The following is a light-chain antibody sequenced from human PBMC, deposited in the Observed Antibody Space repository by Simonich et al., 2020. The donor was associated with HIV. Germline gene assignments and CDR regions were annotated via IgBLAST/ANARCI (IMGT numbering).Light chain of an antibody. J-gene: IGLJ1*01. CDR1: SSDVWNYNL. Sequence: QYALTQPASVYGSPGQSITISCTGTSSDVWNYNLVSWYQQHPGKAPKLMIYDVSNRPSGISTRFSGSKSGNTASLTISGLQAEDEADYYCCSYAGSSTFFGTGTKVTVL. CDR3: CSYAGSSTF. CDR2: DVS. V-gene: IGLV2-23*02.